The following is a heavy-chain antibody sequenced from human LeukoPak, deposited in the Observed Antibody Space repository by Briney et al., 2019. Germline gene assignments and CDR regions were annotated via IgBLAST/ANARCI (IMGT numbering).Heavy chain of an antibody. V-gene: IGHV3-30*02. CDR1: GFTFSDFW. Sequence: PGGSLRLSCAGSGFTFSDFWMTWVRQAPGKGLEWVAFIRYDGSNKYYADSVKGRFTISRDNSKNTLYLQMNSLRAEDTAVYYCAKSSYPSGSFFALIREYAYWGQGTLVTVSS. CDR2: IRYDGSNK. D-gene: IGHD2-8*01. J-gene: IGHJ4*02. CDR3: AKSSYPSGSFFALIREYAY.